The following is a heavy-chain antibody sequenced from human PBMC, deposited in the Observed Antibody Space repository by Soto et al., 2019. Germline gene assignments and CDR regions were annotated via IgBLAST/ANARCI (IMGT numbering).Heavy chain of an antibody. Sequence: SMRLSCAASGFTFSSLSMNWVRQAPGKGLEWVSSISSSSSYIYYADSLKGRFTISRDNAKNSLYLQMNSLRAEDTAIYYCARDLSSSVDSWGQGTLVTVYS. J-gene: IGHJ4*02. D-gene: IGHD6-6*01. CDR2: ISSSSSYI. V-gene: IGHV3-21*01. CDR3: ARDLSSSVDS. CDR1: GFTFSSLS.